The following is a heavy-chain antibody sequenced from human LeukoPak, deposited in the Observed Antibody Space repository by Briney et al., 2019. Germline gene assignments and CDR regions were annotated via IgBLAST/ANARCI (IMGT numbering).Heavy chain of an antibody. V-gene: IGHV1-3*04. CDR3: ARDGDV. CDR2: INTGKGNT. CDR1: GYTFSKYA. Sequence: ASVKGSCKTSGYTFSKYAMHWVRQAPGHGLVWMGWINTGKGNTKYSQKFQSRVTITRDTSASTAYMELSSLRSEDTAVYYCARDGDVWGKGTTVTVSS. J-gene: IGHJ6*04.